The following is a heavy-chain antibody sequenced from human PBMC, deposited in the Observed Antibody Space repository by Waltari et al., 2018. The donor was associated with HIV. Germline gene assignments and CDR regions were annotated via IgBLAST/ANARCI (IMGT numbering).Heavy chain of an antibody. CDR3: ARDSPVRGYDFWSGYYGASPDAFDI. D-gene: IGHD3-3*01. J-gene: IGHJ3*02. Sequence: QVQLQESGPGLVKPSETLSLTCTVSGGSISSYYWSWIRQPAGKGLEWIGRIFTSGSTTYNPSLKSRVTMSVDTSKNQFSLKLNSVTAADTAVYYCARDSPVRGYDFWSGYYGASPDAFDIWGQGTMVTVSS. CDR1: GGSISSYY. CDR2: IFTSGST. V-gene: IGHV4-4*07.